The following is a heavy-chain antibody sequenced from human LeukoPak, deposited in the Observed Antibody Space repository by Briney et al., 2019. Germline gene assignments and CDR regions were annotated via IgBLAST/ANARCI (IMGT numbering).Heavy chain of an antibody. V-gene: IGHV3-64*01. D-gene: IGHD6-13*01. Sequence: PGGSLRLSCAASGFTFSSYAMHWVRQAPGKGLEYVSAISSNGGSTYYANSVKGRFTISRDNAKNSLYLQMNSLRAEDTALYYCAKDRLRQQLADWGQGTLVTVSS. CDR2: ISSNGGST. CDR3: AKDRLRQQLAD. J-gene: IGHJ4*02. CDR1: GFTFSSYA.